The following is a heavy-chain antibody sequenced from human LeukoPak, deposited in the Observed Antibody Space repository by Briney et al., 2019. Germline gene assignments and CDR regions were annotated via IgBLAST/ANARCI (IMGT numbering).Heavy chain of an antibody. V-gene: IGHV3-48*03. CDR3: ANYGDYQYFDY. CDR1: GFTFSSYE. CDR2: ISSSGTTI. Sequence: PGGSLRLSCAASGFTFSSYEMNWVRQAPGKGLEWVSYISSSGTTIYYADSVKGRFTISRDNSKNTLYLQMNSLKTDDTAVYYCANYGDYQYFDYWGQGTPVTVSS. J-gene: IGHJ4*02. D-gene: IGHD4-17*01.